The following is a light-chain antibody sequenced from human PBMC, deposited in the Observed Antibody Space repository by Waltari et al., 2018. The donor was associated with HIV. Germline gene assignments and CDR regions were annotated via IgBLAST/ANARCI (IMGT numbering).Light chain of an antibody. CDR3: QSYDSTGV. V-gene: IGLV1-40*01. CDR2: GNS. Sequence: QSVLTQPPSVSGAPGQRVTISCTGSSSHIGAGYDVHWYQPPPGTAPNLLSYGNSNRPSGVPYRFSGSKSGTSASLAITGLQAEDEADYYCQSYDSTGVFGGGTKLTVL. CDR1: SSHIGAGYD. J-gene: IGLJ3*02.